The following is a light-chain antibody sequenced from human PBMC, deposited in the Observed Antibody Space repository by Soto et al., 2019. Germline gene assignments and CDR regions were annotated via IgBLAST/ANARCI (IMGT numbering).Light chain of an antibody. CDR1: SSNIGRGYD. CDR2: GDN. CDR3: QTFDSSLTISWV. J-gene: IGLJ3*02. V-gene: IGLV1-40*01. Sequence: QSVLTQPPSVSGAPGQRVTISCTGSSSNIGRGYDVHWYQQVPGSAPRLLLSGDNTRPSGVPDRFSGSRSGNSASLAITGLQAEDEADYYCQTFDSSLTISWVFGGGTKLTVL.